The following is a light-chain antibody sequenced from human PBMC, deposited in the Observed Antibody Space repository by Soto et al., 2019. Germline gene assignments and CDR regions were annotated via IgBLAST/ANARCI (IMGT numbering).Light chain of an antibody. Sequence: DIQMTQSPSSLSASVGDRVTITCRASQSISRHLNWYQQKPGKAPKPLIYGASNLQSGVPSRISGSGSGTDFTLTISSLQPEDFATYYCQQSYSAPLTFGGGTKVEIK. CDR2: GAS. V-gene: IGKV1-39*01. J-gene: IGKJ4*01. CDR1: QSISRH. CDR3: QQSYSAPLT.